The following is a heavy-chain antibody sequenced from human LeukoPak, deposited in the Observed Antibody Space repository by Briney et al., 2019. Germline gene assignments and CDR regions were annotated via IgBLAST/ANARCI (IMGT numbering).Heavy chain of an antibody. CDR1: GYCFTAIY. CDR2: IHPRRGDK. J-gene: IGHJ5*02. Sequence: ASVTVSCTTSGYCFTAIYIHWVRLAPGPGIGLMGLIHPRRGDKNYAEKVQVRVTMTRDTSTTTAYLDLSSLRSDDTAVYYCARDGDYSTGSYYRGCIDTWGQGTPVTVSP. CDR3: ARDGDYSTGSYYRGCIDT. V-gene: IGHV1-2*02. D-gene: IGHD3-10*01.